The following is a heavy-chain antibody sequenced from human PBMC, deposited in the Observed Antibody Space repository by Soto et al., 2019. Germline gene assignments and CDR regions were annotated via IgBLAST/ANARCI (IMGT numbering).Heavy chain of an antibody. D-gene: IGHD4-17*01. J-gene: IGHJ6*03. CDR2: IYSGGST. CDR1: GFTVSSNY. V-gene: IGHV3-66*01. CDR3: ARDSRLPDYYYYMDV. Sequence: QPGGSLRLSCAASGFTVSSNYMSWVRQAPGKGLEWVSVIYSGGSTYYADSVKGRFTISRDNSKNTLYLQMNSLRAEDTAVYYCARDSRLPDYYYYMDVWGKGTTVTVSS.